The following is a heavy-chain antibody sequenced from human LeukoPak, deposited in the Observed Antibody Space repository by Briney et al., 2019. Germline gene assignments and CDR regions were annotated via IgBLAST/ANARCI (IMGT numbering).Heavy chain of an antibody. D-gene: IGHD3-22*01. CDR2: ISGSGGST. CDR1: GFTFSSYA. CDR3: AKPEFTSGYYPFDY. Sequence: PGGSLRLSCAASGFTFSSYAMSWVRQAPGKGLEWVSAISGSGGSTYYADSVKGRFTISRDNSKNTLYLQMHSLRADAKAVYYCAKPEFTSGYYPFDYWGQGTLVTVSS. V-gene: IGHV3-23*01. J-gene: IGHJ4*02.